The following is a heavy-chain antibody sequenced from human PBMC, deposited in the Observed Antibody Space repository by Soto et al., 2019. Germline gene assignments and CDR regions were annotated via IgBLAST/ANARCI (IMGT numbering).Heavy chain of an antibody. CDR2: INPNGGAT. Sequence: QVQLVQAGAEVKKPGASVKVSCKTSGDSFSAYYLHRVRQAPGQGLEWLGWINPNGGATKYARMFRGRVAMTRETSIRTAYLELTSLRSDDTAIYYCARESGGATAPLDYYYFYMDVRGKGTTVTVSS. CDR1: GDSFSAYY. CDR3: ARESGGATAPLDYYYFYMDV. V-gene: IGHV1-2*02. J-gene: IGHJ6*03. D-gene: IGHD5-12*01.